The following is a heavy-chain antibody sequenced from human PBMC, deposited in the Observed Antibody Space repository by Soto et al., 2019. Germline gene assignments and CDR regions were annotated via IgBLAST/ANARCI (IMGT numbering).Heavy chain of an antibody. Sequence: GGSLRLSCVASGFNLSHPWMTWVRQAAGKGLEWVGRIKSKTDGGTADYGAPVKGRATISRDDSKNTVYLQMNSLKTEDTAVYYCTTGIYYDILTGYHNVAYWGQGALVTVSS. CDR1: GFNLSHPW. CDR2: IKSKTDGGTA. V-gene: IGHV3-15*01. J-gene: IGHJ4*02. CDR3: TTGIYYDILTGYHNVAY. D-gene: IGHD3-9*01.